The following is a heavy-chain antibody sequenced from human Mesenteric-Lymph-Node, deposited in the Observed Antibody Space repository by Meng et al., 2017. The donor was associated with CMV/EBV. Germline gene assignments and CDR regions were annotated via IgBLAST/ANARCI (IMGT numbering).Heavy chain of an antibody. CDR2: IILILGTP. CDR3: ACDISGNSYAYDQ. J-gene: IGHJ5*02. V-gene: IGHV1-69*08. D-gene: IGHD5-18*01. CDR1: GGTLSNYI. Sequence: SVKVSCKASGGTLSNYIISWVRQAPGQGLEWMGRIILILGTPNHAQKFQGRVSITADKSTSTVYMELNSLRSEDTAIYYCACDISGNSYAYDQWGQGTLVTVSS.